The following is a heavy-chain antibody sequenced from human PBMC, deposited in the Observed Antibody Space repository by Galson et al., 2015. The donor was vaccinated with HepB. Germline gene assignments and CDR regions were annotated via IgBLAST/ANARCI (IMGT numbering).Heavy chain of an antibody. Sequence: SLRLSCAASGFTFSNAWMSWVRQAPGKGLEWVGRIKSKTDGGTTDYAAPVKGRFTISRDDSKNTLYLQMNSLKTEDTAVYYCTTEYCSGGSCKTPPFDYWGQGTLVTVSS. J-gene: IGHJ4*02. CDR1: GFTFSNAW. CDR3: TTEYCSGGSCKTPPFDY. D-gene: IGHD2-15*01. V-gene: IGHV3-15*01. CDR2: IKSKTDGGTT.